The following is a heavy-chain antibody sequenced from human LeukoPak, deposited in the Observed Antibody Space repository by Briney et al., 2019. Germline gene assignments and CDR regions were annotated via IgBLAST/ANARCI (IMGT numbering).Heavy chain of an antibody. CDR1: GFTFGDYA. V-gene: IGHV3-49*04. Sequence: GGSLRLSCTASGFTFGDYAMSWVRQAPGKGLEWVGLVRSKAYAGTTEYAPSMKGRFTISRDDSKSIAYLQMNSLKTEDTAVYYCTRSNYDSRTWFDPWGQGTLVTVSS. D-gene: IGHD3-22*01. CDR3: TRSNYDSRTWFDP. J-gene: IGHJ5*02. CDR2: VRSKAYAGTT.